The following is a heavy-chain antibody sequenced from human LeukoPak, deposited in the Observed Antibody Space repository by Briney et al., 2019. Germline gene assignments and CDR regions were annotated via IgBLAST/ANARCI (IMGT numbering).Heavy chain of an antibody. J-gene: IGHJ4*02. D-gene: IGHD6-6*01. CDR2: ISSSSSYI. Sequence: GGSLRLSCAASGFTFSSYSMNWVRQAPGKGLEWVSSISSSSSYIYYADSVKDRFTISRDNAKNSLYLQMNSLRAEDTAVYYCARDPVIHSSSSSTFDYWGQGTLVTVSS. V-gene: IGHV3-21*01. CDR1: GFTFSSYS. CDR3: ARDPVIHSSSSSTFDY.